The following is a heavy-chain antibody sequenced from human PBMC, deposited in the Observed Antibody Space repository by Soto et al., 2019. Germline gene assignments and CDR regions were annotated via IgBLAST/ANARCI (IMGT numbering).Heavy chain of an antibody. D-gene: IGHD6-13*01. CDR3: VRGVGGSSSWYWFDP. Sequence: SETLSLTCAVYGGSFSGYYWSWIRQPPGKGLEWIGEINHSGSTNYNPSLKSRVTISVDTSKNQFSLKLSSVTAADTAVYYCVRGVGGSSSWYWFDPWGQGTLVTVSS. V-gene: IGHV4-34*01. J-gene: IGHJ5*02. CDR1: GGSFSGYY. CDR2: INHSGST.